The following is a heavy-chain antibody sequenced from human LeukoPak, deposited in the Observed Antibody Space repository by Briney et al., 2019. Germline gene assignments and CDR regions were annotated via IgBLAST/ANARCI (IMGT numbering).Heavy chain of an antibody. CDR3: ARDQEGFDY. CDR2: MNPNSGNT. CDR1: GYTFTSYD. J-gene: IGHJ4*02. Sequence: GASVKVSCKASGYTFTSYDIDWVRQATGQGLEWMGWMNPNSGNTGYAQKFQGRVTVTRDTSTSTVHMELSGLRSEDTGVYYCARDQEGFDYRGQGTLVTVSS. V-gene: IGHV1-8*01.